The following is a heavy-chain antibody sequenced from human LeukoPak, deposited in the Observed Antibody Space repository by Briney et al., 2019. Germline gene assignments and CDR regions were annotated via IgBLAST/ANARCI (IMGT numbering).Heavy chain of an antibody. CDR3: ARVLDILSGMRAFDI. CDR2: IYYSGST. D-gene: IGHD3-9*01. CDR1: GGSISSGGYY. Sequence: SQTLSLTCTVSGGSISSGGYYWSWIRQHPGKGLEWIGYIYYSGSTYYNPSLKSRVTISVDTSKNPFSLKLSSVTAADTAVYYCARVLDILSGMRAFDIWGKGTMVTVSS. J-gene: IGHJ3*02. V-gene: IGHV4-31*03.